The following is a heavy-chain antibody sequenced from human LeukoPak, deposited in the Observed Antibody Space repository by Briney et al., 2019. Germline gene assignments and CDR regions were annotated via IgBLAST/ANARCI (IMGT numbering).Heavy chain of an antibody. V-gene: IGHV3-11*04. CDR3: ARAQLTTVTLGYYFDY. Sequence: GGSLRLSCAASGFTFSGYYMSWIRQAPGKGLEWVSYIGSSGTTIYYADSVKGRFTISRHNARNSLYLQMNSLRAEDTAVYYCARAQLTTVTLGYYFDYWGQGTLVTVSS. J-gene: IGHJ4*02. CDR2: IGSSGTTI. CDR1: GFTFSGYY. D-gene: IGHD4-17*01.